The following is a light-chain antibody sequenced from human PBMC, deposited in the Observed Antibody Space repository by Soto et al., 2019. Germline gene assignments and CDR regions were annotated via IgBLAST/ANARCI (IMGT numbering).Light chain of an antibody. CDR1: QSVSSN. Sequence: EIVMTQSPATLSVSPGERATLSCRASQSVSSNLAWYQQKPGQAPRLLIYGASTRATGIPARFSGSGSGTDFTLPISSLQSEDFAVYYCQQYNNWPHTFGQGTKVELK. J-gene: IGKJ1*01. CDR3: QQYNNWPHT. CDR2: GAS. V-gene: IGKV3-15*01.